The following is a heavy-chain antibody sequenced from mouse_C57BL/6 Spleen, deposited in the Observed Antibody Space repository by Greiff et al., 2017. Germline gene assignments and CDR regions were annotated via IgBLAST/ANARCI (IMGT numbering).Heavy chain of an antibody. J-gene: IGHJ1*03. Sequence: EVQGVESGGDLVKPGGSLKLSCAASGFTFSSYGMSWVRQTPDKRLEWVATISSGGSYTYSPASVKGRFPISRDNAKNTLYLQMSSLKSEDTAMYYCARRDYGSSGYFAVWGTGTTVTVSS. CDR1: GFTFSSYG. V-gene: IGHV5-6*01. CDR3: ARRDYGSSGYFAV. CDR2: ISSGGSYT. D-gene: IGHD1-1*01.